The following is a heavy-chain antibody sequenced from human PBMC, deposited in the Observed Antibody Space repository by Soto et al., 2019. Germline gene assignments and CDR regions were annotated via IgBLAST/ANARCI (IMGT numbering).Heavy chain of an antibody. V-gene: IGHV3-21*06. CDR2: ITGSSSYI. J-gene: IGHJ6*02. Sequence: DVQLVESGGGLVKPGGSLRLSCAASGFIFSSHNMNWVRQAPGKGLEWVSSITGSSSYIFYADSVKGRFTISRDNAKNTVYLQVNSVRAEDTGVYYCARLVASETGYGMDVWGQGTTVTVSS. CDR3: ARLVASETGYGMDV. CDR1: GFIFSSHN. D-gene: IGHD3-9*01.